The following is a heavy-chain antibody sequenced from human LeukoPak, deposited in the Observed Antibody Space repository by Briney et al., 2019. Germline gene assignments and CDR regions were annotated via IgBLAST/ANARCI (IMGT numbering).Heavy chain of an antibody. J-gene: IGHJ4*02. V-gene: IGHV3-30*02. Sequence: GGSLRLSCAASGFTFSSYGMHWVRQAPGKGLEWVAFIRYDGSNKYYADSVKGRFTISRDNSKNTLYLQMNSLRAEDTAVYYCATSCGGDCYSPDYWGQGTPVAVSS. D-gene: IGHD2-21*01. CDR3: ATSCGGDCYSPDY. CDR1: GFTFSSYG. CDR2: IRYDGSNK.